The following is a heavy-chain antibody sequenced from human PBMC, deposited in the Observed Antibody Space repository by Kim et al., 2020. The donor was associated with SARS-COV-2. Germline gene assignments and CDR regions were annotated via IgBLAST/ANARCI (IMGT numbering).Heavy chain of an antibody. CDR1: GFTFSSYA. D-gene: IGHD6-13*01. CDR3: ARAFIAAAGTADY. CDR2: ISYDGSNK. V-gene: IGHV3-30*04. Sequence: GGSLRLSCAASGFTFSSYAMHWVRQAPGKGLEWVAVISYDGSNKYYADSVKGRFTISRDNSKNTLYLQMNSLRAEDTAVYYCARAFIAAAGTADYWGQGALVTVSS. J-gene: IGHJ4*02.